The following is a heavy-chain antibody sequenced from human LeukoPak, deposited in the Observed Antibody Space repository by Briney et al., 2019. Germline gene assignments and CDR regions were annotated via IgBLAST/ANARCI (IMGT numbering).Heavy chain of an antibody. CDR3: ASWGSSSWYPN. CDR2: ISSSSSYI. D-gene: IGHD6-13*01. V-gene: IGHV3-21*01. J-gene: IGHJ4*02. CDR1: GFTFSSYS. Sequence: GRSLRLSCAASGFTFSSYSMNWVRQAPGKGLKWVSSISSSSSYIYYADSVKGRFTISRDNAKNSLYLQMNSLRAEDTAVYYCASWGSSSWYPNWGQGTLVTVSS.